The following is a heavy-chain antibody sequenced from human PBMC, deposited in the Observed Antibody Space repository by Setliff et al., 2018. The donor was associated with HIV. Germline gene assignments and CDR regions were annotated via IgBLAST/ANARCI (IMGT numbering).Heavy chain of an antibody. Sequence: PSETLSLTCSVSGGSINSGGYYWSWIRQHPGKGLEWIGYIYYSGSTYYNPSLKSRITISLDTSKNQFSLNLNSVTAADTAVYYCAALTTGYYFDYWGQGTLVTVSS. CDR2: IYYSGST. D-gene: IGHD4-17*01. CDR3: AALTTGYYFDY. V-gene: IGHV4-31*03. J-gene: IGHJ4*02. CDR1: GGSINSGGYY.